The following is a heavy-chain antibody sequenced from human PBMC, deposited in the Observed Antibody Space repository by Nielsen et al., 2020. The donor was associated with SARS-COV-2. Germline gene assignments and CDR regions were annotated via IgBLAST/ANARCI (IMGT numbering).Heavy chain of an antibody. Sequence: ASVKVSCKASGYTFTSYYMHWVRQAPGQGLEWMGIINPSGGSTSYAQKFQVRVTMTRDTSTSTVYMELSSLRSEDTAVYYCATDYGDDGVDYWGQGTLVTVSS. D-gene: IGHD4-17*01. CDR1: GYTFTSYY. CDR3: ATDYGDDGVDY. J-gene: IGHJ4*02. V-gene: IGHV1-46*01. CDR2: INPSGGST.